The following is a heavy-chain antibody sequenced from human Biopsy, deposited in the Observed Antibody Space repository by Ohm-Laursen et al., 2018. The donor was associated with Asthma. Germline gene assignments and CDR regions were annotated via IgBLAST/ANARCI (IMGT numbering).Heavy chain of an antibody. CDR2: ISYSGST. CDR1: GGSVSSGSYY. J-gene: IGHJ2*01. Sequence: SDTLSLTCTASGGSVSSGSYYWSWIRQPPGKGLAWVSYISYSGSTDYNPSLKSRLTISMDTPKNQFSLKLSSVTAADTAVYYCARVPTTLRYFDLWGRGTLVTVSS. D-gene: IGHD2-15*01. V-gene: IGHV4-61*01. CDR3: ARVPTTLRYFDL.